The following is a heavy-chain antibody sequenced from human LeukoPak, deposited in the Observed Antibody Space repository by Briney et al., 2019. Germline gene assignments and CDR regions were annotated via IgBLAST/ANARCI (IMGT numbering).Heavy chain of an antibody. CDR1: GYTFTGYY. CDR3: ARGTGSCSHTSCYGAPEYFQH. Sequence: ASVKVSCKASGYTFTGYYMHWLRQAPGQGLEWVGWTNIERGGTTYAQKFQARVTLTRDTSISTAYMELSGLRSDDTAVYYCARGTGSCSHTSCYGAPEYFQHWGQGTLVTVSS. V-gene: IGHV1-2*02. J-gene: IGHJ1*01. CDR2: TNIERGGT. D-gene: IGHD2-2*01.